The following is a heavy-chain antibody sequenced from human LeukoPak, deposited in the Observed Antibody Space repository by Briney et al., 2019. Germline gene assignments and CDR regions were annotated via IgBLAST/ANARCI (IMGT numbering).Heavy chain of an antibody. CDR1: GFTFSSYS. CDR2: ISSSSSYI. D-gene: IGHD6-6*01. V-gene: IGHV3-21*01. Sequence: GGSLRLSCAASGFTFSSYSMDWVRQAPGKGLEWVSSISSSSSYIYYADSVKGRFTISRDNAKNSLYLQMNSLRAEDTAVYYCARDLDSSSPEYFQHWGQGTLVTVSS. J-gene: IGHJ1*01. CDR3: ARDLDSSSPEYFQH.